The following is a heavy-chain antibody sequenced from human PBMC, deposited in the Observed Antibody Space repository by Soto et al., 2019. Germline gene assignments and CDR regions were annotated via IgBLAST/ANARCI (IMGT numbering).Heavy chain of an antibody. Sequence: SETLSLTCTVSGGSISSYYWSWIRQPPGKGLEWIGYIYYSGSTNYNPSLKSRVTISVDTPKNQFSLKLSSVTAADTAVYYCARGPCDSPSIYYYYYGMDVWGQGTTVTVSS. J-gene: IGHJ6*02. CDR3: ARGPCDSPSIYYYYYGMDV. CDR2: IYYSGST. D-gene: IGHD3-3*01. V-gene: IGHV4-59*01. CDR1: GGSISSYY.